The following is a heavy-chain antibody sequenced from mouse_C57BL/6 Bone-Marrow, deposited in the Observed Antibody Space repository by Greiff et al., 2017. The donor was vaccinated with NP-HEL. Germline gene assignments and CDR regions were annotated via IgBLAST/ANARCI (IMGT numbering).Heavy chain of an antibody. CDR3: AREGRY. Sequence: VQLKESGPGLVKPSQSLSLTCSVTGYSITSGYYWNWIRQFPENKLEWMGYRSYDGSNNYNPSLKNRISITRDTSKNQFFLKLNTVTTEDTATYCCAREGRYWGQGTRVTVSA. J-gene: IGHJ3*01. CDR1: GYSITSGYY. V-gene: IGHV3-6*01. CDR2: RSYDGSN.